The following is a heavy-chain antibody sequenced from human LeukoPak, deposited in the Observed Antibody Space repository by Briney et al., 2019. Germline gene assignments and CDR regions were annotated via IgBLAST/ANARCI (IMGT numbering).Heavy chain of an antibody. Sequence: GGSLRLSCVASGFAFSGSWMSWVRQAPGKGLEWVAHIKGDGSEIYFVDSLTGRFTIPRDNAKNSLYLQMNSLRADDTAVYYCAKMGLWASGPNWFDPWGQGTLVTVSS. CDR3: AKMGLWASGPNWFDP. V-gene: IGHV3-7*01. D-gene: IGHD2-21*01. J-gene: IGHJ5*02. CDR1: GFAFSGSW. CDR2: IKGDGSEI.